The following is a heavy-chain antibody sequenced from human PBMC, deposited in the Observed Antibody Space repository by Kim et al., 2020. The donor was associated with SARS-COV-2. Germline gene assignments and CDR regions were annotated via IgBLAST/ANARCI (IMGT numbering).Heavy chain of an antibody. Sequence: GGSLRLSCAASGFTFSSYGMHWVRQAPGKWLEWVAVISYDGSNKYYADSVKGRFTISRDNSKNTLYLQMNSLRAEDTAVYYCAKEGSVGATTGLVYWGQGTLVTVSS. CDR2: ISYDGSNK. CDR1: GFTFSSYG. J-gene: IGHJ4*02. D-gene: IGHD1-26*01. V-gene: IGHV3-30*18. CDR3: AKEGSVGATTGLVY.